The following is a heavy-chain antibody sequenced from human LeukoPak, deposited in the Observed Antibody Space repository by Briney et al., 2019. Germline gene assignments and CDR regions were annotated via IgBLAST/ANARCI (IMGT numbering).Heavy chain of an antibody. CDR2: INHSGST. CDR3: ARGRTGSSADIVVVVAATGRWFDP. J-gene: IGHJ5*02. Sequence: GSLRLSCAASGFTFSDYYMSWIRQPPGKGLEWIGEINHSGSTNYNPSLKSRVTISVDTSKNQFSLKLSSVTAADTAVYYCARGRTGSSADIVVVVAATGRWFDPWGQGTLVTVSS. D-gene: IGHD2-15*01. V-gene: IGHV4-34*01. CDR1: GFTFSDYY.